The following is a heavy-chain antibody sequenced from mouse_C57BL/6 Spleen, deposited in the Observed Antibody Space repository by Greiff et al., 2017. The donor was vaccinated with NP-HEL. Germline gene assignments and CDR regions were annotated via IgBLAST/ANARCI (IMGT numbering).Heavy chain of an antibody. CDR3: ARSDLSSNFDY. CDR1: GYTFTDYY. CDR2: INPYNGGT. Sequence: VQLQQSGPVLVKPGASVKMSCKASGYTFTDYYMNWVKQSHGKSLEWIGVINPYNGGTSYNQKFKGKATLTVDKSSSTAYMELNSLTSEDSAVYYCARSDLSSNFDYWGQGTTLTVSS. D-gene: IGHD1-1*01. V-gene: IGHV1-19*01. J-gene: IGHJ2*01.